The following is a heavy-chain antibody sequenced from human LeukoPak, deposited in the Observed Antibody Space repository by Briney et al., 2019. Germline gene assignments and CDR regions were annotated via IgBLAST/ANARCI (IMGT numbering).Heavy chain of an antibody. CDR3: ARSYGSGSYGGAFDI. CDR2: IYPGDSDT. J-gene: IGHJ3*02. D-gene: IGHD3-10*01. CDR1: GYSFTSYW. Sequence: RGESLKISCKGSGYSFTSYWIGWVRQMPGKGLEWMGIIYPGDSDTRYSPSFQGQVTMSADKSISTAYLQWSSLKASDTAMYYCARSYGSGSYGGAFDIWGQGTMVTVSS. V-gene: IGHV5-51*01.